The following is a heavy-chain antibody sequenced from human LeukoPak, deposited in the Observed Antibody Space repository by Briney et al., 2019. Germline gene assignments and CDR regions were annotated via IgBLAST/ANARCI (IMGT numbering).Heavy chain of an antibody. CDR2: INPSGGST. CDR3: AAGLNYGSGSYSWAPGN. D-gene: IGHD3-10*01. J-gene: IGHJ4*02. Sequence: GASVKVSCKASGYTFSSYYMHWVRQAPGQGLEWMGIINPSGGSTSYAQKFQGRVTMTRDTSTSTVYMELSSLRSEDTAVYYCAAGLNYGSGSYSWAPGNWGQGTLVTVSS. V-gene: IGHV1-46*01. CDR1: GYTFSSYY.